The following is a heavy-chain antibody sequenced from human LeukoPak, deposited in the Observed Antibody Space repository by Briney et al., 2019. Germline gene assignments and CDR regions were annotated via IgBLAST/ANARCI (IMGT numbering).Heavy chain of an antibody. CDR1: GYTFTSYD. J-gene: IGHJ3*02. V-gene: IGHV1-8*03. Sequence: ASVTVSCTASGYTFTSYDINWVRQATGQGLEWMGWMNPNSGNTGYAQKFQGRVTITRNTSISTAYMELSSLRSEDTAVYYRARVTKDDAFDIWGQGTMVTVSS. CDR2: MNPNSGNT. CDR3: ARVTKDDAFDI. D-gene: IGHD1-1*01.